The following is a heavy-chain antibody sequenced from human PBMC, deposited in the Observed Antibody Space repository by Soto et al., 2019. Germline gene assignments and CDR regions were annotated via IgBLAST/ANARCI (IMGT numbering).Heavy chain of an antibody. CDR3: ATSYGSGYRAFDY. Sequence: QVQLVQSGAEVKRPGSSVKVSCKASGDTFAFYSINWVRQAPGLGLEWMGRINPILSMSNYAQRFQGRVTMTADKPTTTAYMVLNSRTSEDTAMYYCATSYGSGYRAFDYWGQGALITVSS. CDR1: GDTFAFYS. J-gene: IGHJ4*02. D-gene: IGHD3-10*01. CDR2: INPILSMS. V-gene: IGHV1-69*02.